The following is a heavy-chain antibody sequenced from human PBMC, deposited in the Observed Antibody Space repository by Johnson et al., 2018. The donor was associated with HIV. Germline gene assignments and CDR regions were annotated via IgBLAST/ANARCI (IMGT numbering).Heavy chain of an antibody. CDR2: ISYDGSNK. V-gene: IGHV3-30*03. CDR3: ATIAAHGAAFDI. CDR1: GFSFSSYG. J-gene: IGHJ3*02. Sequence: QVLLVESGGGVVQPGGSLRLSCAASGFSFSSYGMHWVRQAPGKGLEWVALISYDGSNKYHADSVKGRFTISRDNSKNTLYLRMNSLRPEDTAAYYCATIAAHGAAFDIWGQGTVVTVSS. D-gene: IGHD6-25*01.